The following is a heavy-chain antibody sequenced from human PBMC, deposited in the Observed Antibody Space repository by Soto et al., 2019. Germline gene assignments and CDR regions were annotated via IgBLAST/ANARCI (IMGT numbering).Heavy chain of an antibody. CDR3: ARDNGPIGTTP. J-gene: IGHJ5*02. CDR1: GYTFTYCS. CDR2: ITLYNGNT. Sequence: GASVKVSCKASGYTFTYCSLHWLQQAPGQGLERMRWITLYNGNTNYAKKFQGRVTMTTDTSTSTAYMELRSLRSDDTAVYYCARDNGPIGTTPWGQGTLVTVSS. V-gene: IGHV1-18*04. D-gene: IGHD1-1*01.